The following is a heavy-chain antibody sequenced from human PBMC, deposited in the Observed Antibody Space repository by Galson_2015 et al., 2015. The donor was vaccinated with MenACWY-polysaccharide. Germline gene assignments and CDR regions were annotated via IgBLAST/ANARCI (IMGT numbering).Heavy chain of an antibody. CDR1: GFIFSNAW. CDR3: STGDGHTTGFDY. J-gene: IGHJ4*02. Sequence: SLRLPCAGSGFIFSNAWMSWVRQAPGKGLEWVGRIKSKPNGGTIEYAAPVKGRFTISRDDSKNTVYVQMNSLKTEDTAVYYCSTGDGHTTGFDYWGQGALVIVSS. CDR2: IKSKPNGGTI. D-gene: IGHD2-8*02. V-gene: IGHV3-15*01.